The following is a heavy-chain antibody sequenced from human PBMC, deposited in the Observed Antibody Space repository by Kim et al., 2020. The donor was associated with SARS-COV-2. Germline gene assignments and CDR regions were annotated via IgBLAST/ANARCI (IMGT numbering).Heavy chain of an antibody. D-gene: IGHD6-13*01. V-gene: IGHV3-21*01. CDR2: ISSSSSYI. Sequence: GGSLRLSCAASGFTFSSYSMNWVRQAPGKGLEWVSSISSSSSYIYYADSVKGRFTISRDNAKNSLYLQMNSLRAEDTAVYYCARGGAPYKQQWSLSSDWFDPWGQGTLVTVSS. CDR1: GFTFSSYS. J-gene: IGHJ5*02. CDR3: ARGGAPYKQQWSLSSDWFDP.